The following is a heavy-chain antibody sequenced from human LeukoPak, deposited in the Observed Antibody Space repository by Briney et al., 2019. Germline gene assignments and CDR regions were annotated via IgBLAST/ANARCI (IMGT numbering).Heavy chain of an antibody. CDR3: AKDSDIAVAGSDDALDV. CDR2: ISFDGSIE. V-gene: IGHV3-30*18. Sequence: GGSLRLSCAASGFTFSSYGMHWVRQTPGNGLEWVAVISFDGSIEYYVDSVKGRFTISRDNSKNTLFLQMNSLRPEDTAVYYCAKDSDIAVAGSDDALDVWGQGTMVTVSS. D-gene: IGHD6-19*01. J-gene: IGHJ3*01. CDR1: GFTFSSYG.